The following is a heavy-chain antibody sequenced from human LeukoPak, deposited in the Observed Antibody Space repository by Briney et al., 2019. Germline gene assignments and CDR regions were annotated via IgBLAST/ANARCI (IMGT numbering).Heavy chain of an antibody. Sequence: GGSLRLSCAASGFTFSSSAMSWVRQAPGKGLEWVSLISGGGGNTYYADSVKGRFTISRGNSKNTLYLQMNSLRAEDTAVYYCAKGYYYESGGYYSIDYWGQGTLVTVSS. V-gene: IGHV3-23*01. J-gene: IGHJ4*02. D-gene: IGHD3-22*01. CDR1: GFTFSSSA. CDR3: AKGYYYESGGYYSIDY. CDR2: ISGGGGNT.